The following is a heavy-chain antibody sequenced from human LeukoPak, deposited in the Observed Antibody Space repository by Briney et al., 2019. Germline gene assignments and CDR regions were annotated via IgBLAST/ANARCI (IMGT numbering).Heavy chain of an antibody. V-gene: IGHV3-33*01. CDR2: IWYDGSNE. D-gene: IGHD3-3*01. CDR1: GFTFRNHG. CDR3: ARAYYDFWSGYYGEPYYFDY. J-gene: IGHJ4*02. Sequence: PGGSLRLSCSASGFTFRNHGMHWVRQAPGKGLEWAAVIWYDGSNEYYADSVKGRFTISRDNAKNTLYLQMNSLRAEDTAVYYCARAYYDFWSGYYGEPYYFDYWGQGTLVTVSS.